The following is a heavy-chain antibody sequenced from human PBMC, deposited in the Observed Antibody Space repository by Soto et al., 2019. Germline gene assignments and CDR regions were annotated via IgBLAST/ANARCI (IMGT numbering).Heavy chain of an antibody. V-gene: IGHV3-66*01. Sequence: PGGSLRLSCAASGFTVSSNYMSWVRQAPGKGLEWVSVIYSGDSTYYADSVKGRFSISRDNSKSTVYLQMNSLRAEDTAVYYCARVRSGYYAHFDYWGQGTLVTVSS. D-gene: IGHD3-22*01. CDR1: GFTVSSNY. CDR3: ARVRSGYYAHFDY. J-gene: IGHJ4*02. CDR2: IYSGDST.